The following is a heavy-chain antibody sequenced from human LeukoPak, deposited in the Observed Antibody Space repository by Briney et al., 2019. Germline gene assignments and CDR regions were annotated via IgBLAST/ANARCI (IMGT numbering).Heavy chain of an antibody. CDR3: VKASTSLQSNWFDP. CDR1: GFTFSSYA. V-gene: IGHV3-23*01. J-gene: IGHJ5*02. D-gene: IGHD2-2*01. Sequence: GGSLRLSCAASGFTFSSYAMSWVRQAPGKGLEWVSAISGSGGSTYYADSVKGRFTISRDNSKNTLYPQMNSLRAEDTAVYYCVKASTSLQSNWFDPWGQGTLVTVSS. CDR2: ISGSGGST.